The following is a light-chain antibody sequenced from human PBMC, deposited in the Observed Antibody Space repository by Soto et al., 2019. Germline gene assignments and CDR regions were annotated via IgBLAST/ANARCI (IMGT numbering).Light chain of an antibody. CDR2: EGS. Sequence: QTALTQPASVCGSPGQSITISCTGTSSDVGSYNLVSWYQHHPGKAPKLMIYEGSKRPSGVSNRFSGSKSGNTASLTISGLQAEDEADYYCCSYAGNNTVVFGGGTKLTVL. CDR3: CSYAGNNTVV. CDR1: SSDVGSYNL. V-gene: IGLV2-23*01. J-gene: IGLJ3*02.